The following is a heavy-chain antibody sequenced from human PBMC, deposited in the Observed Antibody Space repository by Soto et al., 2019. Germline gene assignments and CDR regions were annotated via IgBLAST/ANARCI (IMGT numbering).Heavy chain of an antibody. Sequence: QVQLQESGPGLVKPSETLSLTCTVSGGSISSYYWSWIRLPPGKGLEWIGYIYYSGSTNYNPFLKSRVXXXXXXXXXXXXXXXXXXXXXXXXXXXXAXXXXXXXAAGHFEYWGQGTLVTVSS. CDR2: IYYSGST. D-gene: IGHD6-13*01. J-gene: IGHJ4*02. CDR3: AXXXXXXXAAGHFEY. CDR1: GGSISSYY. V-gene: IGHV4-59*01.